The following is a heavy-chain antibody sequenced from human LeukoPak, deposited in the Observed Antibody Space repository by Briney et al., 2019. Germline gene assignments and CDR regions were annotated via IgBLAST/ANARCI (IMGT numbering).Heavy chain of an antibody. V-gene: IGHV3-74*01. D-gene: IGHD6-6*01. J-gene: IGHJ4*02. CDR3: ARDFARTSSH. CDR1: GFTLSGYW. Sequence: GGSLRLSCAASGFTLSGYWMHWVRQVPGKGLVWVSRINSDGSSTSYADSVKGRFTISRDNAKNTLYLQTNSLRVEDTAVYYCARDFARTSSHWGQGILVTVSS. CDR2: INSDGSST.